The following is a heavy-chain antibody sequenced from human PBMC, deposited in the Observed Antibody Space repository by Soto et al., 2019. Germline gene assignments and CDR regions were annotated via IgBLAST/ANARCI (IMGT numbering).Heavy chain of an antibody. J-gene: IGHJ5*02. CDR1: GGSISSSSYY. CDR2: IYYSGST. CDR3: AAYCSGGSCYFPFDP. Sequence: ASETLSLTCTVSGGSISSSSYYWGWIRQPPGKGLEWIGSIYYSGSTYYNPSLKSRVTISVDTSKNQFSLKLSSVTAADTAVYYCAAYCSGGSCYFPFDPWGQGTLVTVSS. D-gene: IGHD2-15*01. V-gene: IGHV4-39*01.